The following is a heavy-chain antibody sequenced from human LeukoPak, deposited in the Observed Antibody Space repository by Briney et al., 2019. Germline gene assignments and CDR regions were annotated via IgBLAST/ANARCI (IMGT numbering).Heavy chain of an antibody. CDR3: ARDFSDVKGGDSGDYYYYYYMDV. CDR2: ISSSGSTI. CDR1: GFTFSSYE. D-gene: IGHD3-22*01. J-gene: IGHJ6*03. V-gene: IGHV3-48*03. Sequence: GGSLRHTCAASGFTFSSYEMNWVRQAPGKGLEWVSYISSSGSTIYYADSVKGRFTISRDNAKNSLYLQMNSLRAEDTAVYYCARDFSDVKGGDSGDYYYYYYMDVWGKGTTVTISS.